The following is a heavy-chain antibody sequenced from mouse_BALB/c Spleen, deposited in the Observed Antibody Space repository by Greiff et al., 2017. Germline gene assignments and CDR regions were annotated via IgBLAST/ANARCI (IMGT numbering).Heavy chain of an antibody. V-gene: IGHV5-6-2*01. D-gene: IGHD1-1*01. CDR2: INSNGGST. J-gene: IGHJ2*01. CDR1: GFTFSSYY. Sequence: EVQLVESGGGLVKLGGSLKLSCAASGFTFSSYYMSWVRQTPEKRLELVAAINSNGGSTYYPDTVKGRFTISRDNAKNTLYLQMSSLKSEDTALYYCARQDYGKGYFDYWGQGTTLTVSS. CDR3: ARQDYGKGYFDY.